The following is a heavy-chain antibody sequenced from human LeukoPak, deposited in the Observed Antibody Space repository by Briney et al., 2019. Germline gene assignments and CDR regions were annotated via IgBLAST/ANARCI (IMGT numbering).Heavy chain of an antibody. Sequence: GGSLRLSCVASGFTFSSYWMSWVRQAPGKGLEWVANIKQDGSEIYYVDSVKGRFTISRDNAKNSLYLQMNSLRAEDTAVYYCARGRCSSTSCYRRLYGMDVWGQGTTVTVSS. V-gene: IGHV3-7*03. CDR1: GFTFSSYW. CDR3: ARGRCSSTSCYRRLYGMDV. CDR2: IKQDGSEI. D-gene: IGHD2-2*01. J-gene: IGHJ6*02.